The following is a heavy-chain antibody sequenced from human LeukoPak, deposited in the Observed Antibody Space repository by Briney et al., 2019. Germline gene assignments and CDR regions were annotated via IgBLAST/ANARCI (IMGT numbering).Heavy chain of an antibody. Sequence: PSETLSLTCAVYGGSFSGYYWSWIRQPPGKGLEWIGEINHSGSTNYNPSLKSRVTISVDTSKNQFSLKLSSVTAADTAVYYCARHEDYDFWSGKKYYYGMDVWGQGTTVTVSS. D-gene: IGHD3-3*01. CDR2: INHSGST. V-gene: IGHV4-34*01. CDR3: ARHEDYDFWSGKKYYYGMDV. CDR1: GGSFSGYY. J-gene: IGHJ6*02.